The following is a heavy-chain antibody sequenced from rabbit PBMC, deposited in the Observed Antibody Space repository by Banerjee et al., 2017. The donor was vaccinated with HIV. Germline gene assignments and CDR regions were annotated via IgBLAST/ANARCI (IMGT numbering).Heavy chain of an antibody. CDR1: GFSFSDKYV. D-gene: IGHD7-1*01. V-gene: IGHV1S45*01. CDR2: IYGGSSGNT. J-gene: IGHJ6*01. Sequence: QEQLEESGGDLVKPGRSLTLTCTASGFSFSDKYVMCWVRQAPGKGLEWIACIYGGSSGNTWYASWAKGRFTISKTSSTTVTLQMASLTAADTATYFCARDRDGDAGYGSLALWGPGTLVTVS. CDR3: ARDRDGDAGYGSLAL.